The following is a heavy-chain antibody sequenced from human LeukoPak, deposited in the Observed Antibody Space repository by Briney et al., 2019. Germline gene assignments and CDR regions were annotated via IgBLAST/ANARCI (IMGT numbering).Heavy chain of an antibody. CDR2: ISGSGGST. D-gene: IGHD4-17*01. V-gene: IGHV3-23*01. CDR1: GFTFSSYA. CDR3: ANDIRPYYDYGSSNH. J-gene: IGHJ1*01. Sequence: PGGSLRLSCAASGFTFSSYAMSRVRHAPGKGLEWVSAISGSGGSTYYADSVKGRFTISRDNSKNTLYLQMNSLSAEETAVYYCANDIRPYYDYGSSNHGGQGTLVTVSS.